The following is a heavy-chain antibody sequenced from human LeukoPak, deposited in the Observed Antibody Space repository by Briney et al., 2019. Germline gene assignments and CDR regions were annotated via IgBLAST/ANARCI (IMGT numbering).Heavy chain of an antibody. CDR2: IRYDGSNK. Sequence: GGSLRLSCAAYGFTFSSYGMHWVRQAPGKGLEWVAFIRYDGSNKYYADSVKGRFTISRDNSKNTLYLQMNSLRAEDTAVYYCARVDCSGGSCKTGYFDYWGQGTLVTVSS. CDR3: ARVDCSGGSCKTGYFDY. V-gene: IGHV3-30*02. D-gene: IGHD2-15*01. J-gene: IGHJ4*02. CDR1: GFTFSSYG.